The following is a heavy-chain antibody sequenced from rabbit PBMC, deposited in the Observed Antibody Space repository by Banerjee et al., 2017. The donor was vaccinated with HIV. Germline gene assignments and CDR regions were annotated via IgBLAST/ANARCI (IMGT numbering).Heavy chain of an antibody. CDR2: INTSSGNT. J-gene: IGHJ4*01. CDR1: GFAFSNKYV. D-gene: IGHD4-1*01. Sequence: QEQLEESGGDLVKPEGSLTLTCTAAGFAFSNKYVMSWVRQAPGKGLEWIACINTSSGNTVYASWVNGRFTISGDNAQNTVHLQMNSLTAADTATYFCARDLAGVIGWNFNLWGQGTLVTVS. V-gene: IGHV1S45*01. CDR3: ARDLAGVIGWNFNL.